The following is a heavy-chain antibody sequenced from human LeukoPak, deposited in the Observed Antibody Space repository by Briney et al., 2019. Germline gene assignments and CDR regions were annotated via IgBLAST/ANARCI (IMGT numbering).Heavy chain of an antibody. Sequence: GGSLRLSCAASGFTFSSYAMSWVRQAPGKGLEWVSAISGSGGSTYYADSVKGRFTISRDNSKNTLYLQMNSLRAEDTAVYYCARGGDFGVPAPLGIDAFDLWGQGTLVTVSS. CDR1: GFTFSSYA. CDR2: ISGSGGST. D-gene: IGHD2-2*01. V-gene: IGHV3-23*01. J-gene: IGHJ3*01. CDR3: ARGGDFGVPAPLGIDAFDL.